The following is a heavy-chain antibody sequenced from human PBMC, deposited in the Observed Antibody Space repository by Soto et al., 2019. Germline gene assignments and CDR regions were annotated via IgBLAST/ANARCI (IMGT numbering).Heavy chain of an antibody. Sequence: PSQTKRVPWSLLGGYSVGVSDLRVWIHQPPGKRLEWVGSIYYSGKTHYNPSLKSRVNISVDRSKNQFSLQTTSVTAADTAVYYSAKNLPRTGRFHYWGQGTLVTVYS. CDR1: GGYSVGVSDL. CDR3: AKNLPRTGRFHY. V-gene: IGHV4-39*01. CDR2: IYYSGKT. J-gene: IGHJ4*02.